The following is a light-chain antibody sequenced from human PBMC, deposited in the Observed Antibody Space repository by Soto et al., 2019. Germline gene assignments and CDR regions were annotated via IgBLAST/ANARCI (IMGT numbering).Light chain of an antibody. Sequence: EIVLTQSPGPLYLSPGQGATFSCRASQCITSNFLAWYQQKRGQAPRLLIHGASNRATGIPDRFSGSGSGTDFTLTITRLEPEDFAVYYCQQYGGSPRTFGQGTKVEVK. J-gene: IGKJ1*01. CDR3: QQYGGSPRT. CDR2: GAS. V-gene: IGKV3-20*01. CDR1: QCITSNF.